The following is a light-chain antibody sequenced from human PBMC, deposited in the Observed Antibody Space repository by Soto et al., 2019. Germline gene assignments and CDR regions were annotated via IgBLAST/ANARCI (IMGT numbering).Light chain of an antibody. CDR3: CSYATSGTPHVV. CDR1: GSDVGSYNL. CDR2: EVS. J-gene: IGLJ2*01. Sequence: QSVLTQPASVSGSPGQSITISCSGTGSDVGSYNLVSWYQQHPGKAPKLMIYEVSRRPSEVSNRFSGSKSGITASLTISGLQAEDEADYYCCSYATSGTPHVVFGGGTKLTVL. V-gene: IGLV2-23*02.